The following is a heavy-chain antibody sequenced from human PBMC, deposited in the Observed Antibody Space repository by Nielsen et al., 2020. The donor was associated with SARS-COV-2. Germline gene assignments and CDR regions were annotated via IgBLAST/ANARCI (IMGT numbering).Heavy chain of an antibody. CDR1: GYSFTSYW. CDR2: IDPSDSYT. D-gene: IGHD5-18*01. V-gene: IGHV5-10-1*01. Sequence: GGSLRLSCKGSGYSFTSYWISWVRQMPGKGLEWMGRIDPSDSYTNYSPSFQGHVTISADKFISTAYLQWSSLKASDTAMYYCARRGYSYGHDAFDIWGQGTMVTVSS. J-gene: IGHJ3*02. CDR3: ARRGYSYGHDAFDI.